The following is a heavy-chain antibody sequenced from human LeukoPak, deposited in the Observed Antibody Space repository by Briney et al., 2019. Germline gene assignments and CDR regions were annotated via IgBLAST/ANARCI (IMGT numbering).Heavy chain of an antibody. J-gene: IGHJ4*02. Sequence: PGGSLRLSCAASGFTFSSVWMTWVRQAPGKGLEWVAVISYDGSNKYYADSVKGRFTISRDNSKNTLYLQMNSLRAEDTAVYYCAKSALYVWGSFGYWGQGTLVTVSS. D-gene: IGHD3-16*01. CDR1: GFTFSSVW. V-gene: IGHV3-30*18. CDR3: AKSALYVWGSFGY. CDR2: ISYDGSNK.